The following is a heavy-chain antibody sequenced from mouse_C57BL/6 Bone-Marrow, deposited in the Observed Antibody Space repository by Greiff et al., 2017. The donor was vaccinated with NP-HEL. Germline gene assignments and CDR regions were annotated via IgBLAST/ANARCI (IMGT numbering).Heavy chain of an antibody. J-gene: IGHJ4*01. CDR3: SRIDVYSNYFYAMDY. V-gene: IGHV8-8*01. CDR2: IWWDDDK. D-gene: IGHD2-5*01. CDR1: GFSLSTFGMG. Sequence: QVQLKESGPGILQPSQTLSLTCSFSGFSLSTFGMGVGWIRQPSGQGLEWLAHIWWDDDKYYNPALKSRLTISKDTSKNQVFLKIANVDTADTATYYCSRIDVYSNYFYAMDYWGQGTSVTVSS.